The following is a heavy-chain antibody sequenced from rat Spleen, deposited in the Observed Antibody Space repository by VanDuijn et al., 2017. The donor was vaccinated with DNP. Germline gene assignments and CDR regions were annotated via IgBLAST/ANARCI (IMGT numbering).Heavy chain of an antibody. Sequence: EVQLVESGGVLVQPGRSLTLSCAASGFTFSVYNMAWVRQAPKTGLEWVATISYDGSNTYYRDSVKGRFTISRDNANNILYLQMNSLRSEDTATYYCARSMSGIRGYYFDYWGQGVMVTVSS. CDR2: ISYDGSNT. CDR1: GFTFSVYN. V-gene: IGHV5-7*01. D-gene: IGHD1-4*01. CDR3: ARSMSGIRGYYFDY. J-gene: IGHJ2*01.